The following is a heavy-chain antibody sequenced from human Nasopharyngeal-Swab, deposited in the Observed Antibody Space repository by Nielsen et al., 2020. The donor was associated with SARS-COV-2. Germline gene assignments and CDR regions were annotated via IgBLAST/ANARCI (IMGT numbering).Heavy chain of an antibody. CDR2: INAYSGAT. J-gene: IGHJ3*01. V-gene: IGHV1-2*06. Sequence: ASVKVSCKASGYTFSDYYIHWVRQAPGQGLEWRGRINAYSGATDYPQKFHDRVTMTRDTSNLTAYMELSALTSDDTAVYSCARGGLNYYSSSGAFDFWGRGTMVTVSS. CDR3: ARGGLNYYSSSGAFDF. D-gene: IGHD3-22*01. CDR1: GYTFSDYY.